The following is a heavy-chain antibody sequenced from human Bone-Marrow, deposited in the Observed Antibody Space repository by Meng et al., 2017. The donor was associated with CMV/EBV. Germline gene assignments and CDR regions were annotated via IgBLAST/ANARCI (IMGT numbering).Heavy chain of an antibody. D-gene: IGHD6-6*01. Sequence: SVKISCKSAGYTITDYPTHWLRQAPGQRLEWMGRINPNSGGTDYAQKFQGRVTVTRDTSINTAYMELNRLRSDDTAVYYCARGSASSYWGQGTLVTVSS. CDR1: GYTITDYP. CDR2: INPNSGGT. V-gene: IGHV1-2*06. CDR3: ARGSASSY. J-gene: IGHJ4*02.